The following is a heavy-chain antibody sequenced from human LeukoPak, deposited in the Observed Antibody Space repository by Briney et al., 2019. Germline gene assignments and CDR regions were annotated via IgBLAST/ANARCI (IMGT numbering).Heavy chain of an antibody. V-gene: IGHV1-69*05. CDR3: ASSDAFGGVIVRSYDY. J-gene: IGHJ4*02. CDR2: IIPIFGTA. Sequence: SVKVSCKASGGTFSSYAISWVRQAPGQGLEWMGRIIPIFGTANYARKFQGRVTITTDESTSTAYVELSSLRSEDTAVYYCASSDAFGGVIVRSYDYWGQGTLVTVSS. D-gene: IGHD3-16*02. CDR1: GGTFSSYA.